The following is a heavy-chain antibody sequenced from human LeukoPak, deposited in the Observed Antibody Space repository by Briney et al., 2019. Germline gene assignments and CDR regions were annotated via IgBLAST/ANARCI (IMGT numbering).Heavy chain of an antibody. CDR3: ARDRGGSSSSYYYYGMDV. CDR1: GFTFSSYA. V-gene: IGHV3-30-3*01. CDR2: ISYDGSNK. D-gene: IGHD6-6*01. J-gene: IGHJ6*02. Sequence: GGSLRLSCAASGFTFSSYAMSWVRQAPGKGLEWVAVISYDGSNKYYADSVKGRFTISRDNSKNTLYLQMNSLRAEDTAVYYCARDRGGSSSSYYYYGMDVWGQGTTVTVSS.